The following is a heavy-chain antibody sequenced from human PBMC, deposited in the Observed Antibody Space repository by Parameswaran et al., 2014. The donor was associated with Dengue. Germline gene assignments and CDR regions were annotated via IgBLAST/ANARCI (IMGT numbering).Heavy chain of an antibody. CDR3: ARGGSVRGNGYYYYYYMDV. CDR2: IYYSGST. D-gene: IGHD3-10*01. Sequence: WIRQPPGKGLEWIGYIYYSGSTYYNPSLKSRVTISVDTSKNQFSLKLSSVTAADTAVYYCARGGSVRGNGYYYYYYMDVWGKGTTVTVSS. J-gene: IGHJ6*03. V-gene: IGHV4-31*02.